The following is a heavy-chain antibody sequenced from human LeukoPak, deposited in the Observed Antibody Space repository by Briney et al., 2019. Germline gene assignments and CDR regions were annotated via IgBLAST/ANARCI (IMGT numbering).Heavy chain of an antibody. CDR2: IGGSGDKT. V-gene: IGHV3-23*01. Sequence: PGGSLRLSCAASGFTFNRNAISWVRQVPGKGLEWVSTIGGSGDKTFYADSVKGRCTISRDNSKNMVHLQMNSLTGEDTALYYCVRRGDASSGWGDHDFWGQGALVTVSS. J-gene: IGHJ4*02. CDR3: VRRGDASSGWGDHDF. D-gene: IGHD6-19*01. CDR1: GFTFNRNA.